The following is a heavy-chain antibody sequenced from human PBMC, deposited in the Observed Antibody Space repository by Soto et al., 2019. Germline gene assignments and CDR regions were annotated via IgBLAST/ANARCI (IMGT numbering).Heavy chain of an antibody. J-gene: IGHJ4*02. D-gene: IGHD5-18*01. Sequence: QGHLQESGPGLVRPSETLSLTCSVSGGSISTYYCNWIRQPAGKGLEWIGRIDTSGSTNYNPSLKSRVTMSVDTSKNQFSLKLSSVTAADTAVYYCAKALRVADEGGYRNDYEVATYYFDYWGQGTLVTVSS. V-gene: IGHV4-4*07. CDR2: IDTSGST. CDR1: GGSISTYY. CDR3: AKALRVADEGGYRNDYEVATYYFDY.